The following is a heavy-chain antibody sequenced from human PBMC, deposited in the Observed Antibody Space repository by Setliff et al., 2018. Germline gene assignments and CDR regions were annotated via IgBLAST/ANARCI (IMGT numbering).Heavy chain of an antibody. V-gene: IGHV1-69*05. CDR1: GYTFTAYD. CDR3: ARGDFYYYFYMDV. CDR2: IISMFGTT. Sequence: SVKVSCKASGYTFTAYDIVWVRQATGQGLEWMGGIISMFGTTNYAQKFQGRVTITTDKSTSTAYMELSSLRSEDTAIYYCARGDFYYYFYMDVWGKGTTVTVSS. J-gene: IGHJ6*03.